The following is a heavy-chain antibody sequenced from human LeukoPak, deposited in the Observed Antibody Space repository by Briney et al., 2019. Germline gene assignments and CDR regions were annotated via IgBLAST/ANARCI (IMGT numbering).Heavy chain of an antibody. J-gene: IGHJ3*01. CDR3: AKDQANYDFWSGPAGVSEM. D-gene: IGHD3-3*01. V-gene: IGHV3-30*02. Sequence: GGSRRLSCAASGFTFSSYGMHWFRQAPGKGLQWVTFITYDGSNTYYADSVKGRFTISRDNSKNTLYVQMNNVRGEDTAVYYCAKDQANYDFWSGPAGVSEMWGQGTMVTVSS. CDR2: ITYDGSNT. CDR1: GFTFSSYG.